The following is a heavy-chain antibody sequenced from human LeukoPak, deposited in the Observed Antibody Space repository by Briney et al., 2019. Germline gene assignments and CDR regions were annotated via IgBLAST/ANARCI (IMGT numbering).Heavy chain of an antibody. Sequence: PSETLSLTCTVSGGSISSYYWSWIRQPPGKGLEWIGYIYYSGSTNYNPSLKSRVTISVDTSKNQFSLKLSSVTAADTAVCYCARGSYCSSTSCPRAIDYWGQGTLVTVSS. CDR1: GGSISSYY. D-gene: IGHD2-2*01. CDR2: IYYSGST. V-gene: IGHV4-59*12. J-gene: IGHJ4*02. CDR3: ARGSYCSSTSCPRAIDY.